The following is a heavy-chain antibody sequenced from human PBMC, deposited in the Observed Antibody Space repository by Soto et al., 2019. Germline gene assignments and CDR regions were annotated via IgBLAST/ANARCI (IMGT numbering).Heavy chain of an antibody. D-gene: IGHD6-13*01. CDR3: ARHEPTGISSAAQAYYYGMDV. V-gene: IGHV5-10-1*01. CDR1: GYSFTSYW. Sequence: GASLKLSWNGSGYSFTSYWISWVRQMPGKGLEWMGRIDPSDSYTNYSPSFQGHVTISADKSISTAYLQWSSLKASDTAMYYCARHEPTGISSAAQAYYYGMDVWGQGTTVTVSS. CDR2: IDPSDSYT. J-gene: IGHJ6*02.